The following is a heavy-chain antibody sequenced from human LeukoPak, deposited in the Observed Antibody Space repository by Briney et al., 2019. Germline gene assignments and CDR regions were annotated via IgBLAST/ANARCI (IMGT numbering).Heavy chain of an antibody. J-gene: IGHJ4*02. D-gene: IGHD3-16*01. CDR1: GGSFSGYY. CDR2: INHSGST. Sequence: KPSETLSLTCAVYGGSFSGYYWSWIRQPPGKGLEWIGEINHSGSTNYNPSRKSRVTISVDTSKNQFSLKLSSVTAADTAVYYCARGRSGGYFDYWGQGTLVTVSS. CDR3: ARGRSGGYFDY. V-gene: IGHV4-34*01.